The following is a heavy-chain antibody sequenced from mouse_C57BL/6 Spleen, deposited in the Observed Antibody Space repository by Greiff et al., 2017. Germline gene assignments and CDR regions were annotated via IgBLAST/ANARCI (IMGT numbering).Heavy chain of an antibody. V-gene: IGHV1-15*01. D-gene: IGHD1-1*01. CDR2: IDPETGGT. Sequence: QVQLQQSGAELVRPGASVTLSCKASGYTFTDYEMHWVKQTPVHGLEWIGAIDPETGGTAYNQKFKGKAILTADKSSSTAYMELRSLTSEDSAVYYCTRFDTGVGRGFAYWGQGTLVTVSA. CDR1: GYTFTDYE. CDR3: TRFDTGVGRGFAY. J-gene: IGHJ3*01.